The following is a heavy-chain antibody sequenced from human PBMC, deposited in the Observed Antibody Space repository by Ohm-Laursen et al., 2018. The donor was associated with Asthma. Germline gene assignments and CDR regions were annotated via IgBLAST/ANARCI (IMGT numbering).Heavy chain of an antibody. CDR2: MAYDGSNK. CDR3: ARESPYHDAFDI. D-gene: IGHD2-21*01. Sequence: SLRLSCAASGFTLSSYGMHWVRQAPGKGLEWVAVMAYDGSNKYYADSVKGRFTISRDNSKNTPYLQMNSLRAEDTAVYYCARESPYHDAFDIWGQGTMVTVSS. J-gene: IGHJ3*02. V-gene: IGHV3-30*03. CDR1: GFTLSSYG.